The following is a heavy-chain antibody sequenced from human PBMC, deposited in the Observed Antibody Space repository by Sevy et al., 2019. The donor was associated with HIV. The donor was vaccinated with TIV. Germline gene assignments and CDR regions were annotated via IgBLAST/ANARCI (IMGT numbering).Heavy chain of an antibody. D-gene: IGHD3-22*01. CDR1: GYTLTKLS. V-gene: IGHV1-24*01. CDR3: AAAREYYEDSSGYLDY. CDR2: FDPEDGET. Sequence: ASVKVSCKVSGYTLTKLSMHWVRQAPGKGLEWMGGFDPEDGETIFAQKFQGRVTMTEDTSTDTAYMELSSLRSEDTAVYYCAAAREYYEDSSGYLDYWGQGTVVTVSS. J-gene: IGHJ4*02.